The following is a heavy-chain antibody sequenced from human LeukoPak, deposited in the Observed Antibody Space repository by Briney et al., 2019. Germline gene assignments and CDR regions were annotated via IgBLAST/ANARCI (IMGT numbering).Heavy chain of an antibody. CDR1: RYTFTSYG. Sequence: ASVKVSCKASRYTFTSYGISWVRQAPGQGLEWMGLISAYNGNTNYAQKLRGRVTMTTDTSTSTAYMELRSLRSDDTAVYYCARVEPVGRAYGDLDYWGQGTLVTVSS. CDR2: ISAYNGNT. CDR3: ARVEPVGRAYGDLDY. V-gene: IGHV1-18*01. D-gene: IGHD4-17*01. J-gene: IGHJ4*02.